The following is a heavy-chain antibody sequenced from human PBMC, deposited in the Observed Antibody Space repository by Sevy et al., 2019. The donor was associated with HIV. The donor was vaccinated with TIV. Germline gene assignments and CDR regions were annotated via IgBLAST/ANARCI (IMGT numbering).Heavy chain of an antibody. V-gene: IGHV3-30*04. D-gene: IGHD3-16*01. CDR1: GFTFSNYA. CDR3: ARDLPHLLPWELXRGSDF. Sequence: GGSLRLSCTAYGFTFSNYAVHWVRQAPGKGLEWVAIISHDEIHKDFADSVRGRFSISRDTSKNTIYLQMNSLRPEDTAVYYCARDLPHLLPWELXRGSDFWGQGTLVTVSS. J-gene: IGHJ4*02. CDR2: ISHDEIHK.